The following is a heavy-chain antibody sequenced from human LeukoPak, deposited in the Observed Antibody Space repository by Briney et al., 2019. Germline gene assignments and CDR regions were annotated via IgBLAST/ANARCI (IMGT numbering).Heavy chain of an antibody. Sequence: SGTLSLTCTVSGGSISSSSYYWGWIRQPPGKGLEWIGSIYYSGSTYYNPSLKSRVTISVDTSKNQFSLKLSSVTAADTAVYYCARLGDTSCYNPASCSRFDPWGQGTLVTVSS. J-gene: IGHJ5*02. CDR1: GGSISSSSYY. D-gene: IGHD2-2*02. CDR2: IYYSGST. CDR3: ARLGDTSCYNPASCSRFDP. V-gene: IGHV4-39*01.